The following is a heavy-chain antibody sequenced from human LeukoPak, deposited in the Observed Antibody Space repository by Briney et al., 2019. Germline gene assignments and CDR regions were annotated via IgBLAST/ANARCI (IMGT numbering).Heavy chain of an antibody. Sequence: SETLSLTCTVPGGSISGGGYSWSWIRQPPGKGLEWIGEINHSGSTNYNPSLKSRVTISVDTSKNQFSLKLSSVTAADTAVYYCARHFGGREVGWFGELSYYYYYYMDVWGKGTTVTISS. CDR2: INHSGST. CDR3: ARHFGGREVGWFGELSYYYYYYMDV. CDR1: GGSISGGGYS. D-gene: IGHD3-10*01. J-gene: IGHJ6*03. V-gene: IGHV4-39*01.